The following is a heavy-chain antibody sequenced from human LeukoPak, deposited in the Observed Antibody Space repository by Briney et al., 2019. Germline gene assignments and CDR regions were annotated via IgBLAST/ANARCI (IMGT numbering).Heavy chain of an antibody. V-gene: IGHV3-74*01. CDR1: GFTFSNYA. D-gene: IGHD3-10*01. Sequence: GGSLRLSCAASGFTFSNYAMSWVRQGPGKGLVWVSRIHSDGRSTDYADSVKGRFTISRDNAKNTLNLQMNSLRAEDTAVYYCARDPRGGTLDYWGQGALVAVSS. J-gene: IGHJ4*02. CDR3: ARDPRGGTLDY. CDR2: IHSDGRST.